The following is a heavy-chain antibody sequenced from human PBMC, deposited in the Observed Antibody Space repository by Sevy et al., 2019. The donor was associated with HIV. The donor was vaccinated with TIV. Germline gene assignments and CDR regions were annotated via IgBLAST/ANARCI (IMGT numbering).Heavy chain of an antibody. CDR2: IYHSGRT. J-gene: IGHJ6*02. V-gene: IGHV4-38-2*02. CDR1: GFSISSGYY. D-gene: IGHD2-21*02. CDR3: ARASAGDRLDYYGMDV. Sequence: SETLSLTCTVSGFSISSGYYWGWIGQSPEKGLEWIGNIYHSGRTYYKPSLKSRVTISVDTSKNQFSLKLISVTAADTAVYYCARASAGDRLDYYGMDVWGQGTTVTVSS.